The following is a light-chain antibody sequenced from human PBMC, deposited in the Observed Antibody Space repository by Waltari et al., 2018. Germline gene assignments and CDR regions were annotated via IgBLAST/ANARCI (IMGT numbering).Light chain of an antibody. CDR1: QDISNY. Sequence: DIQMTQSPSSLSASVGDRVTITCQASQDISNYLTLYQQKPGKAPKRLIYDASNLETGVPSRFSGSGSGTDFTFTISSLQPEDIATYYCQQYDNLPYTFGQGTKLEIK. V-gene: IGKV1-33*01. CDR2: DAS. CDR3: QQYDNLPYT. J-gene: IGKJ2*01.